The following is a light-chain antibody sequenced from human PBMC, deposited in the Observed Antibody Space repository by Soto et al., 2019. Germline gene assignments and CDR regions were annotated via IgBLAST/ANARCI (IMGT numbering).Light chain of an antibody. CDR3: QSYDSSLTNAV. CDR1: SSSIERNT. J-gene: IGLJ2*01. CDR2: LNS. V-gene: IGLV1-44*01. Sequence: QSVLTQPPSASGTPGQRVTISCSGDSSSIERNTVSWYQQLPGMAPKLLIYLNSRRPSGVPDRFSGSKSGTSASLAISGLRGEDEADYHCQSYDSSLTNAVFGGGTKLTVL.